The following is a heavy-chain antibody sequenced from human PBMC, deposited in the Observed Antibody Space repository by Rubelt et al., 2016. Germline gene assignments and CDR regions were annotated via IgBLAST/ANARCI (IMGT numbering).Heavy chain of an antibody. CDR2: INHSGST. V-gene: IGHV4-34*01. Sequence: QVQLQQWGAGLLKPSETLSLTCAVYGGSFSGYYWSWIRQPPGKGLEWIGEINHSGSTNYNPSLKSRVTISVDTSKNQFSVKLSSVTAADTAVYYCARRRRYSGSSYWYFDLWGRGTLVTVSS. CDR1: GGSFSGYY. CDR3: ARRRRYSGSSYWYFDL. D-gene: IGHD1-26*01. J-gene: IGHJ2*01.